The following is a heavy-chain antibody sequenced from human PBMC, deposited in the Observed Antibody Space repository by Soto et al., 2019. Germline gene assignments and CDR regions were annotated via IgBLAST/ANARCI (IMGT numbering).Heavy chain of an antibody. CDR3: ARGGIAAAAPPDY. V-gene: IGHV4-31*03. CDR2: IYYSGST. CDR1: GGSISSGGYY. D-gene: IGHD6-13*01. J-gene: IGHJ4*02. Sequence: QVQLQESGPGLVKPSQTLSLTCTVSGGSISSGGYYLSWIRQHPGKGLEWIGYIYYSGSTYYNPSLKSRVTISVDTSMNQFSLKLSSVTAADTAVYYCARGGIAAAAPPDYWGQGTLVTVSS.